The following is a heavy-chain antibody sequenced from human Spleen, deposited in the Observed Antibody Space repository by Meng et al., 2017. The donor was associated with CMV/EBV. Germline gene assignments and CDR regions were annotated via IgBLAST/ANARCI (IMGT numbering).Heavy chain of an antibody. J-gene: IGHJ6*02. V-gene: IGHV1-24*01. D-gene: IGHD1-7*01. CDR1: GHTLTESA. CDR3: AIENGMPRTTYYGMVV. Sequence: ASVKVSCKVSGHTLTESAMHWVRQAPGKGLEWMGGFGAEKGETIYAQKFLGRVTMTEDTSTDTAYMELSSLRSEDTTVYYCAIENGMPRTTYYGMVVWGQGTTVTVSS. CDR2: FGAEKGET.